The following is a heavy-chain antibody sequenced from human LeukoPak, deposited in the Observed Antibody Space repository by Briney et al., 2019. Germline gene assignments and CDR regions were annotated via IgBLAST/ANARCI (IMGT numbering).Heavy chain of an antibody. Sequence: SETLSLICAVYGGSFSGCYWSWIRQPPGKGLEWIGEINHSGSTNYNPSLKSRVTISVDTSKNQFSLKLSSVTAADTAVYYCARGRGQAIAAAGDYWGRGTLVTVSS. J-gene: IGHJ4*02. V-gene: IGHV4-34*01. CDR2: INHSGST. CDR1: GGSFSGCY. D-gene: IGHD6-13*01. CDR3: ARGRGQAIAAAGDY.